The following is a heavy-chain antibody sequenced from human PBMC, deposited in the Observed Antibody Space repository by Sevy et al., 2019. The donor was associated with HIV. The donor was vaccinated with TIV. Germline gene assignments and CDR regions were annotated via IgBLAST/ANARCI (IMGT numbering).Heavy chain of an antibody. CDR2: ISYDGSNK. CDR3: AKGNLHDVLDY. J-gene: IGHJ4*02. V-gene: IGHV3-30*18. CDR1: GFTFSSYG. Sequence: GGSLRLSCAASGFTFSSYGMHWVRQAPGKGLEWVALISYDGSNKYYEDSVKGRFTISRDNSRNTLYLQMNSLRADDTAVYYCAKGNLHDVLDYWGQGTPVTVSS. D-gene: IGHD4-4*01.